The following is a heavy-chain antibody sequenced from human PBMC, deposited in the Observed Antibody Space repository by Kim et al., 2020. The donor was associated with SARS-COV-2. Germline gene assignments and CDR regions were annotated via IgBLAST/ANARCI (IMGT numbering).Heavy chain of an antibody. D-gene: IGHD5-12*01. V-gene: IGHV3-64*01. J-gene: IGHJ4*02. Sequence: YATSVKGRFTISRDNAKNTLYLQMGSLRPEDMAVYYCARVLTYSGYNLGYWGQGTLVTVSS. CDR3: ARVLTYSGYNLGY.